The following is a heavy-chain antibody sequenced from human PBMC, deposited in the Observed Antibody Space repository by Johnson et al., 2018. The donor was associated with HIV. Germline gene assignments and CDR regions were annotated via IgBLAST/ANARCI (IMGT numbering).Heavy chain of an antibody. D-gene: IGHD5-24*01. CDR3: ARACRDGYTCDAFDI. Sequence: VQLVESGGGLIQPGVSLRLSCAGSGFTVSSNYMSWVRQAPGKGLEWVSVIYRGGSTYYADSVNGRFTISRDNSKNTKYLQMNSLRAEDTALYYCARACRDGYTCDAFDIWGQGTMVTVSS. CDR2: IYRGGST. V-gene: IGHV3-53*01. CDR1: GFTVSSNY. J-gene: IGHJ3*02.